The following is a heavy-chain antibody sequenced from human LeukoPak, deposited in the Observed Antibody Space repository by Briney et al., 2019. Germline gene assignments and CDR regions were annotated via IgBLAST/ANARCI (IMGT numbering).Heavy chain of an antibody. CDR3: ARDSLDGYNYLGY. D-gene: IGHD5-24*01. Sequence: ASVKVSFKASGYTFTSHGISWVRQAPGQGLEWMGWISTYSDNTRYAQKFQGRVTLTTDQSTSTAYMELRGLRSDDTAVYYCARDSLDGYNYLGYWGQGTLVTVSS. V-gene: IGHV1-18*01. CDR2: ISTYSDNT. CDR1: GYTFTSHG. J-gene: IGHJ4*02.